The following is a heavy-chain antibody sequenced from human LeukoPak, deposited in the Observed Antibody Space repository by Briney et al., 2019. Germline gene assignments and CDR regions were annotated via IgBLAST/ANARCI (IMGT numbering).Heavy chain of an antibody. CDR1: GYSISSGYY. V-gene: IGHV4-38-2*02. Sequence: NPSETLSLTCTVSGYSISSGYYWGWIRQPPGKGLEWIGSIYHSGRTFYNPSLKSRVTISVDTSKNQFSLKLSSVTAADTAVYYCARVGPLTTKVTTGGVDYWGQGTLVTVSS. D-gene: IGHD4-17*01. CDR2: IYHSGRT. CDR3: ARVGPLTTKVTTGGVDY. J-gene: IGHJ4*02.